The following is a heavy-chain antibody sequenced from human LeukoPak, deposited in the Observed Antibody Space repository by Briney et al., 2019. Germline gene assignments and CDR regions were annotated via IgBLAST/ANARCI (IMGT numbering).Heavy chain of an antibody. Sequence: GGSLRLSCAASGFTFNNYWMTWDRQAQGKGLEWVAKIHQEGSQKTYVDSVKGRFTISRDNAKNSLYLQMDSVRAEDTAVYYCVRDSYTNTWHEEGHYFWGQGTLVTVSS. J-gene: IGHJ4*02. D-gene: IGHD6-13*01. V-gene: IGHV3-7*01. CDR1: GFTFNNYW. CDR3: VRDSYTNTWHEEGHYF. CDR2: IHQEGSQK.